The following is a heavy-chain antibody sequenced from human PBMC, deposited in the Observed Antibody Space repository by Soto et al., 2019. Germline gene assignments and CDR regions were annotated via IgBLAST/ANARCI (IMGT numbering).Heavy chain of an antibody. CDR2: INPSGGST. V-gene: IGHV1-46*01. CDR1: GYTFTGYY. CDR3: ARAPDSSGNYNASYY. J-gene: IGHJ4*02. Sequence: GASVKVSCKASGYTFTGYYMHWVRQAPGQGLEWMGLINPSGGSTIYAQKFQGRVTMTRDTSTSTVYMDLSSLRSEDTAVYYCARAPDSSGNYNASYYWGKGTRVTVSS. D-gene: IGHD3-22*01.